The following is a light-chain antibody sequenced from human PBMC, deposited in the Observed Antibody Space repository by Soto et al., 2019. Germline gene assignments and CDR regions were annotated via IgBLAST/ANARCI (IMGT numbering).Light chain of an antibody. Sequence: EIVLTQSPGTLSLSPGERATLSCRASQSVSSSYLAWYQQKPGQAPRPLIFDASTRAIGIPARFSGSGSGTDFTLTISRLEPEDFAVYYCQQYGSSGTFGQGTKVDIK. CDR3: QQYGSSGT. V-gene: IGKV3-20*01. CDR1: QSVSSSY. J-gene: IGKJ1*01. CDR2: DAS.